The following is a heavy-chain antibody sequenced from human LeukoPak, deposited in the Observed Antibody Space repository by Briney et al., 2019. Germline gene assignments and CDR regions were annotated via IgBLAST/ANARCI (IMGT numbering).Heavy chain of an antibody. V-gene: IGHV4-39*01. CDR2: IYYSGST. CDR3: ARFIAAAGFFDL. J-gene: IGHJ2*01. CDR1: GGSINSYY. D-gene: IGHD6-13*01. Sequence: PSETLSLTCTVSGGSINSYYWGWIRQPPGKGLEWLGSIYYSGSTYYNPSLKSRVTISVDTSKNQFSLKLSSVTATDTAVYYCARFIAAAGFFDLWGRGTLVTVSS.